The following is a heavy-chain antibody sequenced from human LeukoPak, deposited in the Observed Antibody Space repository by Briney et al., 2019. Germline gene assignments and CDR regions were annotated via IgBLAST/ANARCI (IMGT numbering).Heavy chain of an antibody. Sequence: PGGSLRLSCAASGFIFSSYSMTWVRQAPGKGLQWVSFISLSGTIYYADSVKGRFTISRDNAKKSVYLQINSLRAEDTAVYYCARENGFCSGGRCYQGAFDIWGQGTMVTVSS. CDR3: ARENGFCSGGRCYQGAFDI. D-gene: IGHD2-15*01. CDR2: ISLSGTI. J-gene: IGHJ3*02. CDR1: GFIFSSYS. V-gene: IGHV3-48*01.